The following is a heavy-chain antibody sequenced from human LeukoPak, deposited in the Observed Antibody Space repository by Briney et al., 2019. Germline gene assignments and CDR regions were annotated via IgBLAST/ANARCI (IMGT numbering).Heavy chain of an antibody. Sequence: GGSLRLSCAASGFTFSRYNMNWFRQAPGKGLERVSSISGRSSYIFYADSVKGRFTISRDNAKNSLYLHMNSLRAEDTAVYYCARDAQWLVPEGYYYYMDVWGKGTTVTVSS. CDR1: GFTFSRYN. CDR2: ISGRSSYI. D-gene: IGHD6-19*01. CDR3: ARDAQWLVPEGYYYYMDV. J-gene: IGHJ6*03. V-gene: IGHV3-21*01.